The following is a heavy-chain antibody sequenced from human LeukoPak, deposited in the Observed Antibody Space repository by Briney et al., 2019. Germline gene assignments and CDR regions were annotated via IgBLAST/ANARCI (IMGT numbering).Heavy chain of an antibody. D-gene: IGHD2-21*01. J-gene: IGHJ6*03. Sequence: SETLSLTCAVYGGSFSGYYWSWIRQPPGKGLERIGEINHSGSTNYNPSLKSRVTISVDTSKNQFSLKLSSVTAADTAVYYCARAIYSSRHYMDVWGKGTTVTVSS. CDR1: GGSFSGYY. V-gene: IGHV4-34*01. CDR2: INHSGST. CDR3: ARAIYSSRHYMDV.